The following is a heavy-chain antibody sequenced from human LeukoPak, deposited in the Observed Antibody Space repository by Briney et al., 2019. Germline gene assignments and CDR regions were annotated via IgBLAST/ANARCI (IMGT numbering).Heavy chain of an antibody. CDR2: INSDGSST. Sequence: GSLRLSCAASGFTFSSYWMHWVRQAPGKGLVWVSRINSDGSSTSYADSVKGRFTISRDNAENSLYLQMNSLRAEDTALYYCAKDIEGYYTYYYMDVWGKGTMVTISS. J-gene: IGHJ6*03. CDR1: GFTFSSYW. CDR3: AKDIEGYYTYYYMDV. D-gene: IGHD1-26*01. V-gene: IGHV3-74*01.